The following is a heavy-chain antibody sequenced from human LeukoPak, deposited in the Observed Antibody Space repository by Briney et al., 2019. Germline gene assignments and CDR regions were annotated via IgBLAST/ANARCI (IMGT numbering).Heavy chain of an antibody. CDR3: VKGRLGGSGSYYNDFDY. V-gene: IGHV4-59*01. CDR2: ISYSGST. D-gene: IGHD3-10*01. Sequence: SETLSLTCTVSGGSISSYYWSWIRQPPGKGLEWIGYISYSGSTNYNPSLTSRVTRSVDTSRNQFTLKLSSVPAGDTAVYYCVKGRLGGSGSYYNDFDYWGQGTLVTVSS. CDR1: GGSISSYY. J-gene: IGHJ4*02.